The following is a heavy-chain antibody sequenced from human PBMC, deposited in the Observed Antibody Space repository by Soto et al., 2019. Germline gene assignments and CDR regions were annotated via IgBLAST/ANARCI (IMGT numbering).Heavy chain of an antibody. Sequence: GGSLRLSCAASGFTFSSYGMHWVRQAPGKGLEWVAVIWYDGSNKYYADSVKGRFTISRDNSKNTLYLQMNSLRAEDTAVYYCARDPPLFSYDSSGYPDYWGQGTLVTVSS. V-gene: IGHV3-33*01. CDR3: ARDPPLFSYDSSGYPDY. D-gene: IGHD3-22*01. CDR2: IWYDGSNK. J-gene: IGHJ4*02. CDR1: GFTFSSYG.